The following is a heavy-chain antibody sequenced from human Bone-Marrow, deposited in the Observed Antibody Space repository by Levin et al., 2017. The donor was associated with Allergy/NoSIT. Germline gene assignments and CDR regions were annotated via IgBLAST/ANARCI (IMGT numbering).Heavy chain of an antibody. J-gene: IGHJ4*02. CDR2: IYWDDDK. V-gene: IGHV2-5*02. Sequence: SGPTLVKPTQTLTLTCTLSGFSLTTSGVGVGWIRQPPGKALEWLALIYWDDDKRYSPSLKSRLTITKDTSWSVVLTMTNVDPVDTATYYCAHRRAVADTKWSNYFDYWGQGTLVTVSS. CDR1: GFSLTTSGVG. CDR3: AHRRAVADTKWSNYFDY. D-gene: IGHD6-19*01.